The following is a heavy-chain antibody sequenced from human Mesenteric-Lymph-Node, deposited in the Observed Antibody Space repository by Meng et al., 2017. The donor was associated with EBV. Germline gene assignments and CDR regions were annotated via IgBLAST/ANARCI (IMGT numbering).Heavy chain of an antibody. CDR3: ARGQRALFNLGGNNWFDP. Sequence: QVQLQESGPGLVKPSQILSLTCTVSGGSISSGAYYCSWIRQPPGKGLEWIGHIYYSGSTYYSPSLKSRVSMSVDTSKNQFSLTLTSVTAADTAVYYCARGQRALFNLGGNNWFDPWGQGTLVTVSS. V-gene: IGHV4-30-4*01. D-gene: IGHD3-16*01. CDR2: IYYSGST. J-gene: IGHJ5*02. CDR1: GGSISSGAYY.